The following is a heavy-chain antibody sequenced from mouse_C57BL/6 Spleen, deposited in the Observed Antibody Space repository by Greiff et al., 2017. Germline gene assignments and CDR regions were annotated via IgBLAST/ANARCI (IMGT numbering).Heavy chain of an antibody. V-gene: IGHV5-4*01. Sequence: EVQGVESGGGLVKPGGSLKLSCAASGFTFSSYAMSWVRQTPEKRLEWVATISDGGSYTYYPDNVKGRFTISRDNAKNNLYLQMSHLKSEDTAMYYCARGDYGSRGDFDVWGTGTTVTVSS. CDR2: ISDGGSYT. J-gene: IGHJ1*03. CDR1: GFTFSSYA. D-gene: IGHD1-1*01. CDR3: ARGDYGSRGDFDV.